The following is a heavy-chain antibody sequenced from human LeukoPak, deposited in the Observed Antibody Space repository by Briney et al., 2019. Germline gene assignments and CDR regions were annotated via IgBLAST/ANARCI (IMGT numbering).Heavy chain of an antibody. J-gene: IGHJ4*02. V-gene: IGHV3-23*01. CDR3: AKKYYYDSSGYYYDY. D-gene: IGHD3-22*01. CDR2: ISGSGGST. Sequence: GGSLRLSCAASGSTVSNNYMNWVRQAPGKGLEWVSAISGSGGSTYYADSVKGRFTISRDNSKNTLYLQMNSLRAEDTAVYYCAKKYYYDSSGYYYDYWGQGTLVTVSS. CDR1: GSTVSNNY.